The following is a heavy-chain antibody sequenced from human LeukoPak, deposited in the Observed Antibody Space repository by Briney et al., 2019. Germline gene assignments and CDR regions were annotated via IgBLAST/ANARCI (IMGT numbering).Heavy chain of an antibody. D-gene: IGHD2-15*01. CDR1: GFNFGSPT. CDR3: AKSTLDCSGGTCYSSPFGY. J-gene: IGHJ4*02. CDR2: ISGSGTDT. V-gene: IGHV3-23*01. Sequence: GGSLRLSCAASGFNFGSPTMHWVRQAPGKGLEWVSAISGSGTDTYYADSVRGRFTISRDNSKNTLYLQMNSLRAEDTAVYYCAKSTLDCSGGTCYSSPFGYWGQGTLVTVSS.